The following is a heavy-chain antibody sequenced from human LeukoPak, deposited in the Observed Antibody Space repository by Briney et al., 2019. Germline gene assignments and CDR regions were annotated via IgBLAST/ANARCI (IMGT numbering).Heavy chain of an antibody. CDR1: GYTFTSYY. J-gene: IGHJ3*02. D-gene: IGHD2-15*01. CDR3: AIGYCCGGSCDDEPGDAFDI. Sequence: GASVNVSCKASGYTFTSYYIHWVRQAPGQGPEGMGVIYHNGCNTTYAQKFQARVTMTRDMSMSTVYMELSSLRSEDTAVYYCAIGYCCGGSCDDEPGDAFDIWGQGTMVAVSS. CDR2: IYHNGCNT. V-gene: IGHV1-46*01.